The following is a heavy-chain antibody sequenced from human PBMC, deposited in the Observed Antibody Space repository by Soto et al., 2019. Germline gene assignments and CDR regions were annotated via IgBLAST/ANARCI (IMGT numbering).Heavy chain of an antibody. CDR1: GDSISSSSYY. D-gene: IGHD5-12*01. CDR2: IYYSGTT. Sequence: SETLSLTCTVSGDSISSSSYYWSWVRQHPGKGLEWSGYIYYSGTTYYNPSLKSRVTISVDTSKNQFSLKVFSVTAADTAVYYCARELRGYSGPTDYWGQAPLVTVSS. CDR3: ARELRGYSGPTDY. V-gene: IGHV4-31*03. J-gene: IGHJ4*02.